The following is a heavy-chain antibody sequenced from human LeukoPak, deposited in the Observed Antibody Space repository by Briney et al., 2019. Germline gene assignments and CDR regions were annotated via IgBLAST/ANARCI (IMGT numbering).Heavy chain of an antibody. CDR3: ARGPSGYHNT. D-gene: IGHD5-12*01. J-gene: IGHJ4*02. CDR1: GFTFNNYN. CDR2: ITSSGTYI. V-gene: IGHV3-21*01. Sequence: AGGSLRLSCAASGFTFNNYNMNWVRQAPGKALEWVSSITSSGTYIFYADSVKGRFTISRDNAKNSLYLQMNSLGPEDTAVYYCARGPSGYHNTGGQGTLVTVSS.